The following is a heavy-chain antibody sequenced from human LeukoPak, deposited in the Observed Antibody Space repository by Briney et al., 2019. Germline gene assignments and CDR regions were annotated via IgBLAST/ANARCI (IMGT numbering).Heavy chain of an antibody. CDR1: GYTFTSYG. V-gene: IGHV1-18*03. Sequence: ASVKVSCKASGYTFTSYGISWVRQAPGQGLEWMGWISGYNGDTNYAQKYQGRATMTTGTSASTAYMELSSLRSEDMAVYYCARGVVVAAPSLDYYYYYMDVWGKGTTVTVSS. CDR2: ISGYNGDT. J-gene: IGHJ6*03. CDR3: ARGVVVAAPSLDYYYYYMDV. D-gene: IGHD2-15*01.